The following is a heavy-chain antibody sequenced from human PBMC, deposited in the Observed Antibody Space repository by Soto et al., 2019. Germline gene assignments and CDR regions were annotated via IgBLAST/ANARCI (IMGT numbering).Heavy chain of an antibody. Sequence: QVQLQQWGAGPLRPLETLSLTCGVSGGSFSGYYWAWIRQSPGKGLEWIGEINDRGSINYNPSLKSRFSISVDTAKNHYSLNLRSVTAADTAVYYCAGESHDILTGPPWVWYFDLWGRGTLVTVSS. V-gene: IGHV4-34*01. D-gene: IGHD3-9*01. J-gene: IGHJ2*01. CDR1: GGSFSGYY. CDR2: INDRGSI. CDR3: AGESHDILTGPPWVWYFDL.